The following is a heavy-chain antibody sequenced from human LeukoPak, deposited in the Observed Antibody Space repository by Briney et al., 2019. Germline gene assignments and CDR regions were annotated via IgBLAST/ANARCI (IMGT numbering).Heavy chain of an antibody. Sequence: GGSLRLSCAASGFTFSSYEMNWVRQAPGKGLAWISYISSSGSTMYYADSVKGRFTISRDNAKNSLYLQMNSLRAEDTAVYYCARPSITLVRGELVYYFDYWGQGTLVTVSS. CDR2: ISSSGSTM. CDR3: ARPSITLVRGELVYYFDY. D-gene: IGHD3-10*01. J-gene: IGHJ4*02. CDR1: GFTFSSYE. V-gene: IGHV3-48*03.